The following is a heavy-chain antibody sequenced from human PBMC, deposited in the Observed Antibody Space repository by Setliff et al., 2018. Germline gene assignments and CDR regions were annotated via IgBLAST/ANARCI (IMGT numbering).Heavy chain of an antibody. CDR1: GFTFSSYG. CDR2: ISSSGSTI. Sequence: PGGSLRLPCAASGFTFSSYGMNCVRQAPGKGLEWVSYISSSGSTIYYADYVKRRFTISRYNAKNSLYLQMNILRAEDTSVYYCARDRGPFDWLIYYGMDVWGQVTTVTVSS. V-gene: IGHV3-48*03. D-gene: IGHD3-9*01. CDR3: ARDRGPFDWLIYYGMDV. J-gene: IGHJ6*02.